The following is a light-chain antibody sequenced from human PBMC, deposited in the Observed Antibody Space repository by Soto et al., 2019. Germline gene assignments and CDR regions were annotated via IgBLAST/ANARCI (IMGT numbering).Light chain of an antibody. V-gene: IGLV2-14*01. CDR2: EVT. CDR1: SRDVGGYNS. CDR3: SSYVSGNTVV. J-gene: IGLJ3*02. Sequence: QSALTQPASMSGSPGQSITISCSGTSRDVGGYNSVCWYQQHPGRVPKLLIYEVTKRPSGVSSRFSGSKSGNTASLTISGLQAEDEADYYCSSYVSGNTVVFGGGTKLTVL.